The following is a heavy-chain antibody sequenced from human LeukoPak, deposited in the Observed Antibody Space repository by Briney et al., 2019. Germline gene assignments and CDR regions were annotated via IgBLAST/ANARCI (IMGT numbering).Heavy chain of an antibody. J-gene: IGHJ6*03. CDR3: ARGPRYDSSGYLHYYYYMDV. CDR2: IYYSGST. CDR1: GGSISSYY. Sequence: SETLSLTCTVSGGSISSYYWSWIRQPPGKGLEWIGYIYYSGSTNYNPSLKRRVTISVEKYKKQISLKLSSVTAADTAVYYCARGPRYDSSGYLHYYYYMDVWGKGTTVTVSS. V-gene: IGHV4-59*01. D-gene: IGHD3-22*01.